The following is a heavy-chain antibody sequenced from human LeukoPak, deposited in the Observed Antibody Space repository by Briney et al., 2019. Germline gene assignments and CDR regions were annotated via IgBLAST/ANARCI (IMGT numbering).Heavy chain of an antibody. CDR1: GFTSSIYS. CDR3: ARVRSQAVADPYHYYMDV. D-gene: IGHD6-19*01. CDR2: SSNSRSTK. Sequence: GGSLRLSCAASGFTSSIYSMNWVRQAPGKGLEWVSYSSNSRSTKYYADSVKGRFTISSDNAKNSLYLQMNSLRAEDTAVYYCARVRSQAVADPYHYYMDVWGKGTTVTVSS. J-gene: IGHJ6*03. V-gene: IGHV3-48*01.